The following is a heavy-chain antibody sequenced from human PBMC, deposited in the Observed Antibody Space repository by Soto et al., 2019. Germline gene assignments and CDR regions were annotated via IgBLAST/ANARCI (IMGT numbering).Heavy chain of an antibody. CDR3: ARSGTMGPYYYCGMDV. D-gene: IGHD3-10*01. CDR1: GYTFTGYY. CDR2: INPNSGGT. J-gene: IGHJ6*02. Sequence: QVQLVQSGAEVKKPGASVKVSCKASGYTFTGYYMHWVRQAPGQGLEWMGWINPNSGGTNYAQKFQGWVTMTRDTSISTAYMELSRLRSDDTAVYYCARSGTMGPYYYCGMDVWGQGTTVTVSS. V-gene: IGHV1-2*04.